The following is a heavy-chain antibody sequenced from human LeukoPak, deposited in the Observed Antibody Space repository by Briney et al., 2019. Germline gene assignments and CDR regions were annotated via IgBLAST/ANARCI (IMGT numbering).Heavy chain of an antibody. CDR1: GFTFSSYG. Sequence: GGSLRLSCAASGFTFSSYGLHWVRQAPGKGLEWVAVIPYDGSNKYYADSVKGRFTISRDNSKNTLYLQMDSLRAEDTAVYYCAKLEGYRLDPWGQGTLVTVSS. CDR3: AKLEGYRLDP. D-gene: IGHD6-13*01. J-gene: IGHJ5*02. CDR2: IPYDGSNK. V-gene: IGHV3-30*18.